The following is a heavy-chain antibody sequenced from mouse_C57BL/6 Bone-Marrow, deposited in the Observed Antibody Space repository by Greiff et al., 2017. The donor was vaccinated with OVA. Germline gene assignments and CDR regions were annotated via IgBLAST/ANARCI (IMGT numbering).Heavy chain of an antibody. CDR3: ARWRYYGSSYFDY. CDR1: GYAFSSYW. V-gene: IGHV1-80*01. J-gene: IGHJ2*01. Sequence: QVQLQQSGAELVKPGASVKISCKASGYAFSSYWMNWVKQRPGKGLEWIGQIYPGDGDTNYNGKFKGKATLTADKSSSTAYMQLSSLTSEDSAVYFCARWRYYGSSYFDYWGQGTTLTVSS. D-gene: IGHD1-1*01. CDR2: IYPGDGDT.